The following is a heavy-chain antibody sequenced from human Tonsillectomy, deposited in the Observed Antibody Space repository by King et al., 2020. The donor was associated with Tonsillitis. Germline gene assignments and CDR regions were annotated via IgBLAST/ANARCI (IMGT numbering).Heavy chain of an antibody. J-gene: IGHJ4*02. CDR2: IYYSGST. V-gene: IGHV4-39*01. D-gene: IGHD3-22*01. Sequence: QLQESGPGLVKPSETLSLTCTVSGGSISSSSYYWGWIRQPPGKGLEWIGNIYYSGSTYYNPSLKSQVTISVDTSKNQFSLKLSSVPAADTAVYYSARLRGPDYYDSSGDSFDYWGQGTLVTVSS. CDR3: ARLRGPDYYDSSGDSFDY. CDR1: GGSISSSSYY.